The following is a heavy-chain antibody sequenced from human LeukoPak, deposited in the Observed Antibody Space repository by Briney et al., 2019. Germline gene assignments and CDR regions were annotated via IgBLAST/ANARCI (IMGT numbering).Heavy chain of an antibody. J-gene: IGHJ5*02. CDR1: GGSVGSGSYY. CDR3: ARARHPNWFDP. Sequence: SETLSLTCTVSGGSVGSGSYYWSWIRQPPGKGLEWIGYINYSGRSNYNPYLKSRVTISVDTSKNQFSLKLSSVTAADTAVYYCARARHPNWFDPWGQGTLVTVSS. V-gene: IGHV4-61*01. CDR2: INYSGRS.